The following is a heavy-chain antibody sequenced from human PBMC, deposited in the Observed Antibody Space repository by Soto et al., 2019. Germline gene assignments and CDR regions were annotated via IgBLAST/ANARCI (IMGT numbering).Heavy chain of an antibody. CDR2: INPADSDI. CDR3: ARHQRDDASRKIDC. Sequence: GESLKISCQGSGYSFTSNWIGWVRQMPGKGLEWMGIINPADSDIKYSPSFQGQVTISADKSVGTAYLQWSSLKASDTAMYYCARHQRDDASRKIDCWGQGTLVTVSS. V-gene: IGHV5-51*01. D-gene: IGHD3-16*01. CDR1: GYSFTSNW. J-gene: IGHJ4*02.